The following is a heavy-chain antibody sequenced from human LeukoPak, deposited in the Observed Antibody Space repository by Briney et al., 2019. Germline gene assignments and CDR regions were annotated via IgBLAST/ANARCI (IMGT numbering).Heavy chain of an antibody. J-gene: IGHJ3*02. CDR3: ARADKIYGVSAFDI. CDR1: GGSISSYY. CDR2: IYYSGST. Sequence: SETLSLTCTVSGGSISSYYWSWIRQPPGKGLEWIGYIYYSGSTNYNPSLKSRVTISVDTSKNQFSLKLSSVTAADTAVYYCARADKIYGVSAFDIWGQGTMVTVSS. D-gene: IGHD3-3*01. V-gene: IGHV4-59*01.